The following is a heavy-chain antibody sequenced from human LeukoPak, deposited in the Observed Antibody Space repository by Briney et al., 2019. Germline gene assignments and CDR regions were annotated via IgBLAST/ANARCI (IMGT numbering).Heavy chain of an antibody. CDR1: GFTFGDYA. J-gene: IGHJ4*02. Sequence: GRSLRLSCAASGFTFGDYAMHWFRQAPGKGLEWLSGINWDDGGIVYAQSVRGRFTISRDNAKNSLYLQMNSLRPEDTALYYCARDDHNVLTDNFDYWGPGTLVTVSS. CDR3: ARDDHNVLTDNFDY. V-gene: IGHV3-9*01. CDR2: INWDDGGI. D-gene: IGHD3-9*01.